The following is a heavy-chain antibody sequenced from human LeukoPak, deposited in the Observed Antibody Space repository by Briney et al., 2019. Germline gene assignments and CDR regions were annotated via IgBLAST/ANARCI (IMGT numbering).Heavy chain of an antibody. CDR2: IYYSGST. CDR1: GGSISSSSYY. D-gene: IGHD2-21*01. J-gene: IGHJ4*02. CDR3: TRDRASINVIDY. Sequence: PSETLSLTCTVSGGSISSSSYYWGWIRQPPGKGLEWIGSIYYSGSTYYNPSLKSRVTISVDTSKNQFSLKLNSVTAADTAMYYCTRDRASINVIDYWSQGTLVTVSS. V-gene: IGHV4-39*07.